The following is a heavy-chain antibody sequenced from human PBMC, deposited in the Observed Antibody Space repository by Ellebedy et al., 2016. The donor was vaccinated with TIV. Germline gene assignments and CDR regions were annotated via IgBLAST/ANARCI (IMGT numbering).Heavy chain of an antibody. CDR3: AKAPYSGSYPLFDY. Sequence: GGSLRLSXAASGFTFSSYAMHWVRQAPGKGLEWVAVISYDGSNKYYADSVKGRFTISRDNSKNTLYLQMNSLRAEDTAVYYCAKAPYSGSYPLFDYWGQGTLVTVSS. CDR2: ISYDGSNK. J-gene: IGHJ4*02. D-gene: IGHD1-26*01. CDR1: GFTFSSYA. V-gene: IGHV3-30-3*01.